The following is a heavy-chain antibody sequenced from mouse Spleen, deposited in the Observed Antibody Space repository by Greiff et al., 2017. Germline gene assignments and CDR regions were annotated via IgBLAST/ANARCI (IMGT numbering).Heavy chain of an antibody. J-gene: IGHJ4*01. CDR3: ARRLTGRYYAMDY. D-gene: IGHD4-1*01. V-gene: IGHV5-9-1*01. CDR2: ISSGGSYT. CDR1: GFTFSSYA. Sequence: EVKVVESGGGLVKPGGSLKLSCAASGFTFSSYAMSWVRQTPEKRLEWVATISSGGSYTYYPDSVKGRFTISRDNAKNTLYLQMSSLRSEDTAMYYCARRLTGRYYAMDYWGQGTSVTVSS.